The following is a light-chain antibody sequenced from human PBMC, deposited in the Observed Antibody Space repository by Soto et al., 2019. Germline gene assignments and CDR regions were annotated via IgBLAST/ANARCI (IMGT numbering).Light chain of an antibody. CDR1: QSVSSSY. V-gene: IGKV3-20*01. J-gene: IGKJ1*01. CDR3: QQYGSSPPWT. Sequence: EIVLTQSPGTLSLSPGERATLSCRASQSVSSSYLAWYQPKPGQAPRLLIYGASSRATGIPNRFSGSGSGTDFTLTISRLEPEDFSVYYGQQYGSSPPWTFGQGTKVEIK. CDR2: GAS.